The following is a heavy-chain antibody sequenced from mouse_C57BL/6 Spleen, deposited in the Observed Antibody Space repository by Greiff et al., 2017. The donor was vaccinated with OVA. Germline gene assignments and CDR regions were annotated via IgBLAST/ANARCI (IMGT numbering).Heavy chain of an antibody. CDR3: ATFYYCGSRVCPHAMDY. Sequence: QVQLQQPGAELVKPGASVKMSCKASGYTFTSYWITWVKQRPGQGLEWIGDIYPGSGSTNYNEKFKSKATLTVDTSSSTAYMQLSSLTSEDSAVYYCATFYYCGSRVCPHAMDYWGQGTSVTVSA. D-gene: IGHD1-1*01. CDR2: IYPGSGST. V-gene: IGHV1-55*01. J-gene: IGHJ4*01. CDR1: GYTFTSYW.